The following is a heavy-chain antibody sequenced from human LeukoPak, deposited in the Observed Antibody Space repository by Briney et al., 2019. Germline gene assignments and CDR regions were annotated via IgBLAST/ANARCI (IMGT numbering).Heavy chain of an antibody. Sequence: NPSETLSLTCSVSDHSISSGYYWGWIRQPPGKGLEWIGSIYHRGSTYYNPSLKSRATISVDTSKIQFSLKLTSVTAADTAVYYCARGDYDTSGFYYFDYWGQGTLVTVSS. CDR3: ARGDYDTSGFYYFDY. D-gene: IGHD3-22*01. J-gene: IGHJ4*02. V-gene: IGHV4-38-2*02. CDR1: DHSISSGYY. CDR2: IYHRGST.